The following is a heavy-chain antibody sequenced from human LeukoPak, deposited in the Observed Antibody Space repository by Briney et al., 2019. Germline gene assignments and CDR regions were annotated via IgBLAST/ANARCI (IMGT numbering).Heavy chain of an antibody. CDR3: ARTGGFGELLT. V-gene: IGHV4-31*11. J-gene: IGHJ5*02. D-gene: IGHD3-10*01. CDR2: IYYSGST. CDR1: GGSFSGYY. Sequence: TSETLSLTCAVYGGSFSGYYWSWIRQHPGKGLEWIGYIYYSGSTYYNPSLKSRVTISVDTSKNQFSLKLSSVTAADTAVYYCARTGGFGELLTWGQGTLVTVSS.